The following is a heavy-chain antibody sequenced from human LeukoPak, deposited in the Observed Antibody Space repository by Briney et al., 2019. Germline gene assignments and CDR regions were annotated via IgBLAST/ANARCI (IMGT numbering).Heavy chain of an antibody. CDR2: IYPGDSDT. D-gene: IGHD3-22*01. CDR3: ARRVTMIVVVTSHDAFDI. Sequence: GESLKISCKGSGYSFTSYWIGWVRQMPGKGLEWMGIIYPGDSDTRYSPSFQGQVTISADKSISTAYLQWSSLKASDTAMYYCARRVTMIVVVTSHDAFDIWGQGTMVTVSS. CDR1: GYSFTSYW. V-gene: IGHV5-51*01. J-gene: IGHJ3*02.